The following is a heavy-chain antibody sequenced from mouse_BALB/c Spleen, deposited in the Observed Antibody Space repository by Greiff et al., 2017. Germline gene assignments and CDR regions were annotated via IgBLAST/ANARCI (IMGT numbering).Heavy chain of an antibody. CDR1: GFTFSSYY. CDR2: INSNGGST. CDR3: ARTVITTVVEYFDV. Sequence: EVQLVESGGGLVQPGGSRKLSCAASGFTFSSYYMSWVRQTPEKRLELVAAINSNGGSTYYPDTVKGRFTISRDNAKNTLYLQMSSLKSEDTALYYCARTVITTVVEYFDVWGAGTTVTVSS. J-gene: IGHJ1*01. V-gene: IGHV5-6-2*01. D-gene: IGHD1-1*01.